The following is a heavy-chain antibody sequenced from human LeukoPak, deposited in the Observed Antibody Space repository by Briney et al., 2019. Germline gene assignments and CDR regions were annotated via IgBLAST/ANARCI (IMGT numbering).Heavy chain of an antibody. CDR3: ARAWYYYDSSGYYSFDY. J-gene: IGHJ4*02. V-gene: IGHV6-1*01. CDR2: TYYRSKWYN. CDR1: GDSVSSNSAA. Sequence: QTLSLTCAISGDSVSSNSAAWNWIRQSPSRGLEWLGRTYYRSKWYNDYAVSVKSRITINPDTSKNQFSLQLNSVTPEDTAVYYCARAWYYYDSSGYYSFDYWGQGTLVTVSS. D-gene: IGHD3-22*01.